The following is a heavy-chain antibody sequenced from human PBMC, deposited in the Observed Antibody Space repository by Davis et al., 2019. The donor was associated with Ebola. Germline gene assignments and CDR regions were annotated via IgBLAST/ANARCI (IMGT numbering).Heavy chain of an antibody. Sequence: ASVKVSCKASGGTFSSYAISWVRQAPGQGLEWMGIINPSGGSTSYAQKFQGRVTMTTDTSTSTAYMELRSLRSDDTAVYYCARESYGSGRHIGSVWFDPWGQGTLVTVSS. CDR1: GGTFSSYA. D-gene: IGHD3-10*01. CDR2: INPSGGST. J-gene: IGHJ5*02. V-gene: IGHV1-46*01. CDR3: ARESYGSGRHIGSVWFDP.